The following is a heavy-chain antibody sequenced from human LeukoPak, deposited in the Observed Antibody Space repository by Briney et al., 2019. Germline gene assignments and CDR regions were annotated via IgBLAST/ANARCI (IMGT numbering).Heavy chain of an antibody. J-gene: IGHJ4*02. V-gene: IGHV3-23*01. D-gene: IGHD4-17*01. CDR2: ISGSGGST. Sequence: PGGSLRLSCAASGFTFSSYAMNWVRQAPGKGLEWVSAISGSGGSTYYADSVKGRFTISRDNSKNTLYLQMNSLRAEDTAVYYCAKQSRITVTSNFDYWGQGTLVTVSS. CDR1: GFTFSSYA. CDR3: AKQSRITVTSNFDY.